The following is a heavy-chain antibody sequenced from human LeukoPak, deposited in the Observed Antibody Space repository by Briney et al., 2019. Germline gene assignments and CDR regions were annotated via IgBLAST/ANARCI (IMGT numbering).Heavy chain of an antibody. CDR1: GFTFSNYG. CDR3: ARDKEVGQPGHWFDT. CDR2: TSYDETNK. D-gene: IGHD3-10*01. Sequence: GRSLRLSCGASGFTFSNYGMHWVRQAPGKGLEWVAVTSYDETNKYYADSVKGRFTISRDNSKNTLYVQMNSLRAEDTAVYYCARDKEVGQPGHWFDTWGQGTLVTVSS. J-gene: IGHJ5*02. V-gene: IGHV3-30*03.